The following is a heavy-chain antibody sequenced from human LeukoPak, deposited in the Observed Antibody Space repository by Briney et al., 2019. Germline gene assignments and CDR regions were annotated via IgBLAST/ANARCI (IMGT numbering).Heavy chain of an antibody. J-gene: IGHJ4*02. CDR1: GFTVSSNY. CDR2: IYSGGST. CDR3: ASQTSDKAFDG. Sequence: PEGSLRLSCVASGFTVSSNYMSWARQAPGKGLEWVSVIYSGGSTYYADSVKGRFTISRDNAKNSLYLQMNSLRVEDTAVYYCASQTSDKAFDGWGQGTLVTVSS. D-gene: IGHD2-2*01. V-gene: IGHV3-53*01.